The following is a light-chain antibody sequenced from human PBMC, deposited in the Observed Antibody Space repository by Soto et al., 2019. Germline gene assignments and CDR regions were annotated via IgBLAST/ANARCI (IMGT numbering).Light chain of an antibody. V-gene: IGLV2-14*01. CDR3: SSHTSSSRYV. CDR2: DVS. CDR1: SSDVGGNH. Sequence: QSALTQPASVSGSPGQSITISCTGTSSDVGGNHVSWYQQHPGKAPRLIIYDVSNRPSGISNRFSGSKSDNTASLTISVLQAGDEADYYYSSHTSSSRYVCGTGTKVTVL. J-gene: IGLJ1*01.